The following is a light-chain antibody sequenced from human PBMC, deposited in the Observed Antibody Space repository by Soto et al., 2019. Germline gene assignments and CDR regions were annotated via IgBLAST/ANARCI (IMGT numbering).Light chain of an antibody. Sequence: EVVLTQSPGTLSLSPGETATLSCRSSQTVHVSYLAWYQQKPGQAPSLLIYGTSSRATGIPDRFSGSGSGTDFTLTISRLEPEDFAVYYCQQYGSAPFTFGPGTKVDIK. CDR1: QTVHVSY. V-gene: IGKV3-20*01. J-gene: IGKJ3*01. CDR3: QQYGSAPFT. CDR2: GTS.